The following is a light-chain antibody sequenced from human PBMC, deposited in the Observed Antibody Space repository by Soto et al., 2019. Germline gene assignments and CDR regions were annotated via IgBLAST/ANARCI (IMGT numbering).Light chain of an antibody. CDR2: EVN. CDR3: TSDAGGNNV. CDR1: SSDVGGYNY. Sequence: QSALTQPPSASGSPGQSVTISCTGTSSDVGGYNYVSWYQQYPGKVPKLMVYEVNKRPSGVPDRFSGSKSGNTASLTVSGLQAEDEADYYSTSDAGGNNVFGTGTKLTVL. V-gene: IGLV2-8*01. J-gene: IGLJ1*01.